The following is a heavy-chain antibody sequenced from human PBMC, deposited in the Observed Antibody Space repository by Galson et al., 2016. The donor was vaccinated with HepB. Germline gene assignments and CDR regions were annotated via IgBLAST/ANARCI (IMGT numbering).Heavy chain of an antibody. V-gene: IGHV1-46*01. D-gene: IGHD2-21*01. Sequence: SGYIFTAHYMHWVRQAPGQGLEWMGIINPSRGSTSYTQKCHGRITMTSDSSTNTVYMELSSLIYGDTAVYFCARAASEIPRVISDSWGQGSRVIVSS. CDR1: GYIFTAHY. CDR3: ARAASEIPRVISDS. J-gene: IGHJ4*02. CDR2: INPSRGST.